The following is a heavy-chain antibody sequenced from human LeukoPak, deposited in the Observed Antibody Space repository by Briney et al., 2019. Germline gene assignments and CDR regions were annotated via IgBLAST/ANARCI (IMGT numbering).Heavy chain of an antibody. CDR2: ISYDGSNK. J-gene: IGHJ4*02. CDR3: ARGSYYYDFTSCLSY. CDR1: GFTFSSYA. V-gene: IGHV3-30-3*01. D-gene: IGHD3-22*01. Sequence: GSLRLSCAASGFTFSSYAMHWVRQAPGKGLEWVEVISYDGSNKYYADSVKGRFTISRDNSKNTLYLQMNSLRAEDTAVYYCARGSYYYDFTSCLSYWGQGTLVTVSS.